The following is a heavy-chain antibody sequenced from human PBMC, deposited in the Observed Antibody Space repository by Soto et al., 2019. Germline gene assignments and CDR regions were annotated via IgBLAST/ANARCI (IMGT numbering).Heavy chain of an antibody. J-gene: IGHJ4*02. V-gene: IGHV1-18*01. Sequence: QVHLVQSGAEVKKPGASVNVSCKASGYTFTSYGITWVRQAPGQGLEWMGWISAHNGNTDYAQKLPGRVIVTIYTATSTAYMALRRLRSDYTAVYYCARGRYGDYGGQGALVTVSS. D-gene: IGHD1-1*01. CDR1: GYTFTSYG. CDR2: ISAHNGNT. CDR3: ARGRYGDY.